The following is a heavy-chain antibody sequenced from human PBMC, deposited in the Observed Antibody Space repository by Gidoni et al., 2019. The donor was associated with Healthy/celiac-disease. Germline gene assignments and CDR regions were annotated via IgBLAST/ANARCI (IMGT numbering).Heavy chain of an antibody. CDR3: ARGLEGLRGWFDP. J-gene: IGHJ5*02. CDR2: IYTSGST. V-gene: IGHV4-61*02. CDR1: AGSISSGSYY. Sequence: QVQLQESGPGLVKPSPTLSLTCTVSAGSISSGSYYWSWIRQPAGKGLEWIGRIYTSGSTNYNPSLKSRVTMSVDTSKNQFSLKLSSVTAADTAVYYCARGLEGLRGWFDPWGQGTLVTVSS.